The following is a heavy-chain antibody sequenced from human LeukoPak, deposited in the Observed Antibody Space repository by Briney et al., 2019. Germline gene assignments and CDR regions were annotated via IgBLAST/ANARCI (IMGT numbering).Heavy chain of an antibody. CDR1: GGTFSSYA. CDR3: ARAGDVLLWFGEFFFDY. V-gene: IGHV1-2*02. D-gene: IGHD3-10*01. J-gene: IGHJ4*02. Sequence: ASVKVSCKASGGTFSSYAISWVRQAPGQGLEWMGWINPNSGGTNYAQKFQGRVTMTRDTSISTAYMELSRLRSDDTAVYYCARAGDVLLWFGEFFFDYWGQGTLVTVSS. CDR2: INPNSGGT.